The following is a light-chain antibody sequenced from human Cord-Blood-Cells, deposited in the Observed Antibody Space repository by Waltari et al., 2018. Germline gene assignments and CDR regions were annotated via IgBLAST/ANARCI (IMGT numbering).Light chain of an antibody. CDR1: SRDVCAYNY. Sequence: QSALTHPRTVSGSPGQSVTISCTGTSRDVCAYNYFSWYQQHPGNAPKLMIYDVSKRPSGVPDRFSGSKSGNTASLTISGLQAEDEADYYCCSYAGSYAWVFGGGTKLTVL. V-gene: IGLV2-11*01. J-gene: IGLJ3*02. CDR3: CSYAGSYAWV. CDR2: DVS.